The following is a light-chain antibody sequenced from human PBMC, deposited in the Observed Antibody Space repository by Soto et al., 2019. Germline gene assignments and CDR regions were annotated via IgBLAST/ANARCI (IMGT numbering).Light chain of an antibody. CDR3: QHYGSSWT. CDR1: QSVSSSY. J-gene: IGKJ1*01. CDR2: GAS. Sequence: EIVLTQSPGTLSLSPGERATLSCRASQSVSSSYLAWYQQKPGQAPRLLIYGASSRATGIPDRFSGSGSGTDFTLTISRLEPDYFAVYYCQHYGSSWTFGQGNKVEIK. V-gene: IGKV3-20*01.